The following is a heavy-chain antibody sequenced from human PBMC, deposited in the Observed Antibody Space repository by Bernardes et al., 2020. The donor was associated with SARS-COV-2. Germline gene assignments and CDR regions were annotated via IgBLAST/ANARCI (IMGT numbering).Heavy chain of an antibody. D-gene: IGHD5-18*01. J-gene: IGHJ4*02. CDR2: IKQDGSVK. CDR3: ARAGGDTALYY. Sequence: WSPRLSDAASGFTFSNYWMTWVRQAPGKGLEWVANIKQDGSVKSYVDSVKGRFTISRDNARNSLFLQMNSLRAEDTAVYYCARAGGDTALYYWGQGTLVTVSS. CDR1: GFTFSNYW. V-gene: IGHV3-7*01.